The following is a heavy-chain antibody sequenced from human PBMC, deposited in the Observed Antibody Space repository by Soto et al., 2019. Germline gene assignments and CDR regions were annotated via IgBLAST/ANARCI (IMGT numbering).Heavy chain of an antibody. CDR3: ARTTWYRSGWCLDY. D-gene: IGHD6-19*01. V-gene: IGHV4-39*01. J-gene: IGHJ4*02. CDR1: GGSISSSSYY. Sequence: PSETLSLTCTFSGGSISSSSYYWAWIRQPPGQGLEWIGTIYFSGSTYYKPSLKSRVTISVDTSKSQFSLKLSSVTAADKAVYYCARTTWYRSGWCLDYWGQGTLVAVSP. CDR2: IYFSGST.